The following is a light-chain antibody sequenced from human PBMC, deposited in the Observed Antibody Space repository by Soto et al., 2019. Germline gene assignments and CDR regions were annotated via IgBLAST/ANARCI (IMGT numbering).Light chain of an antibody. Sequence: QAVVTQPPSASGSLGQSVTISCTGTSSDIGDYNYVSWYQQHAGKAPKLMIYEVSQRPSGVPDRFSGSKSGNTASLTVSGLQAEDEADYYCGSYVGSKSFVFGGGTMVTVL. V-gene: IGLV2-8*01. CDR2: EVS. CDR3: GSYVGSKSFV. CDR1: SSDIGDYNY. J-gene: IGLJ3*02.